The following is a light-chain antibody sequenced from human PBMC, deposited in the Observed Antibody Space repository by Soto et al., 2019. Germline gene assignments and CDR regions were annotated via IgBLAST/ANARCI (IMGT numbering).Light chain of an antibody. CDR2: EVS. CDR1: INDVAACNY. CDR3: SSKRSDSPYV. V-gene: IGLV2-14*01. Sequence: QSVLTQPPSVSGAPGQRVTISCTGSINDVAACNYVSWYQQHPGKAPTLMIYEVSHRPSGISSRFSGSKSGNTASLTISGLQVADEDDYYCSSKRSDSPYVFGSGTKVTVL. J-gene: IGLJ1*01.